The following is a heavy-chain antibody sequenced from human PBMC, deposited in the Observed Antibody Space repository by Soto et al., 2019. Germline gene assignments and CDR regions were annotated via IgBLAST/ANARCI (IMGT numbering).Heavy chain of an antibody. CDR2: IIPIFGTA. CDR3: ARDSYIVVVPAPDYGMAF. CDR1: GGTFSRYA. D-gene: IGHD2-2*01. Sequence: SVKVSCQASGGTFSRYAIRWVRQAPGKGLEWMGGIIPIFGTANYAQKLQGRVTITADESTRTAYMELSSLRSEDTAVYDCARDSYIVVVPAPDYGMAFWGQGTTVTVSS. V-gene: IGHV1-69*13. J-gene: IGHJ6*02.